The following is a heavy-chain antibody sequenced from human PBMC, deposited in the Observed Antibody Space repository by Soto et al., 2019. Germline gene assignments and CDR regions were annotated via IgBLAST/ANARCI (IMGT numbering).Heavy chain of an antibody. Sequence: SSETLSLTCTVSGGSISSGVSYWSWIRQHPGKGLESIGYIYYSGSTYYNPSLKTRIAMSVDTSINRFSLKLSSVTAADTAVYYGASAPGGYWYFDLWGRGTLVTVSS. CDR3: ASAPGGYWYFDL. CDR1: GGSISSGVSY. J-gene: IGHJ2*01. CDR2: IYYSGST. V-gene: IGHV4-31*03.